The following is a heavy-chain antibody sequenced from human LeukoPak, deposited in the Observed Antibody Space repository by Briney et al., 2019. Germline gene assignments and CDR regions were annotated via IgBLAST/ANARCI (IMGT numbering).Heavy chain of an antibody. D-gene: IGHD6-13*01. CDR1: GYTFTSYG. J-gene: IGHJ5*02. Sequence: GASVKVSCKASGYTFTSYGISWVRQAPGQGLEWMGWISAYNGNTNYAQKLQGRVTMTTDTSTSTAYMELRSLRSDDTAVYYCAKDLRYSSSWSSGWFDPWGQGTLVTVSS. CDR2: ISAYNGNT. V-gene: IGHV1-18*01. CDR3: AKDLRYSSSWSSGWFDP.